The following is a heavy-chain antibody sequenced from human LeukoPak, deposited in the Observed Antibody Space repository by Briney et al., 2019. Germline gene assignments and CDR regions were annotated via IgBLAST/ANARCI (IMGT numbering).Heavy chain of an antibody. CDR3: ASGDLWTYFDY. J-gene: IGHJ4*02. V-gene: IGHV3-30*04. CDR2: ISYDGSNK. CDR1: GFTFSSYA. D-gene: IGHD2-21*02. Sequence: PGGSLRLSCAASGFTFSSYAMRWVRQAPGKGLEWVAVISYDGSNKYYADSVKGRFTISRDNSKNTLYLQMNSLRAEDTAVYYCASGDLWTYFDYWGQGTLVTVSS.